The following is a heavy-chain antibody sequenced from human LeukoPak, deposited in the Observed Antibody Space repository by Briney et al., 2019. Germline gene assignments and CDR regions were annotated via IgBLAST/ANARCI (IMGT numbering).Heavy chain of an antibody. CDR2: IHDSGNT. J-gene: IGHJ4*02. V-gene: IGHV4-39*07. D-gene: IGHD3-22*01. Sequence: PSETLSLTCTVSGESISSSSYYWDWIRQPPGKGLEWIGSIHDSGNTYYKPSLKSRVTILIDTSKNQFSLKLSSVTAADTAVYYCTREGISSGVSDFWGQGTLITVSS. CDR3: TREGISSGVSDF. CDR1: GESISSSSYY.